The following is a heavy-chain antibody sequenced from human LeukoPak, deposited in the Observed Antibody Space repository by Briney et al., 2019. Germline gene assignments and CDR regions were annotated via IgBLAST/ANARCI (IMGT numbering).Heavy chain of an antibody. CDR2: IYYSGST. J-gene: IGHJ4*02. D-gene: IGHD2-15*01. Sequence: SETLSLTCTVSGGSISSYYWSWIRQPPGKGLEWIGCIYYSGSTNYNPSLKSRVTISVDTSKNQFSLKLSSVTAADTAVYYCARVYCSGGSCYRTFDYWGQGTLVTVSS. CDR3: ARVYCSGGSCYRTFDY. CDR1: GGSISSYY. V-gene: IGHV4-59*01.